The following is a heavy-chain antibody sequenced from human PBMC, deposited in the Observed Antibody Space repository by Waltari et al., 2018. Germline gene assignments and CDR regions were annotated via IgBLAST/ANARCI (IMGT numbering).Heavy chain of an antibody. CDR2: ISNRSGAT. J-gene: IGHJ4*02. CDR3: AKATSGYFYNYGLDF. CDR1: GFTFSSYA. D-gene: IGHD5-12*01. V-gene: IGHV3-23*01. Sequence: VQLLESGGGLVQPGGSLRLSCAASGFTFSSYAMSWVRQSPGKGLEWVSGISNRSGATYYADSVKGRFTISRDNSKNTLYLQMNSLRAEDTAVYYCAKATSGYFYNYGLDFWGQGILVTVSS.